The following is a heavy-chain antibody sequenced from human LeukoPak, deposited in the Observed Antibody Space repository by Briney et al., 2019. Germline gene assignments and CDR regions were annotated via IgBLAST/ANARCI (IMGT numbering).Heavy chain of an antibody. D-gene: IGHD3-16*01. CDR3: ARDSIMITFGGVRS. V-gene: IGHV1-2*02. J-gene: IGHJ5*02. CDR2: INPNSGGT. CDR1: GYTFTGYY. Sequence: APVKVSCKASGYTFTGYYMHWVRQAPGQGLEWMGWINPNSGGTNYAQKFQGRVTMTRDTSISTAYMELSRLRSDDTAVYYCARDSIMITFGGVRSWGQGTLVTVSS.